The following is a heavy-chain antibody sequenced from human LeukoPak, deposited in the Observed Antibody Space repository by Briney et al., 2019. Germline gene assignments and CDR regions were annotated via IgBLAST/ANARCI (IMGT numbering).Heavy chain of an antibody. CDR3: AKEKLAAHYYYYGMDV. CDR2: ISGSGRAT. D-gene: IGHD6-6*01. Sequence: GGSLRLSCAASGFTFSSYAMSWVRQAPGKGLEWVSAISGSGRATYYADSVKGRFTISRDNSKNTLYLQTNSLRAEDTAVYYCAKEKLAAHYYYYGMDVWGQGTTVTVSS. J-gene: IGHJ6*02. V-gene: IGHV3-23*01. CDR1: GFTFSSYA.